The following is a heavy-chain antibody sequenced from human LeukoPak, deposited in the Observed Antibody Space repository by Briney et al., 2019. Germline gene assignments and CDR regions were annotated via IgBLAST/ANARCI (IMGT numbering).Heavy chain of an antibody. D-gene: IGHD3-22*01. CDR3: AKDGWYYDSSGLGAFDV. Sequence: GSLRLSCTASGFTSGFSFSTYAMSWVRQAPGKGLEWVLTISSSGGSTYYADSVKGRFTISRDNSKSTLYLQMDTLRADDTAVYYCAKDGWYYDSSGLGAFDVWGQGTMVTVSS. CDR2: ISSSGGST. V-gene: IGHV3-23*01. CDR1: GFSFSTYA. J-gene: IGHJ3*01.